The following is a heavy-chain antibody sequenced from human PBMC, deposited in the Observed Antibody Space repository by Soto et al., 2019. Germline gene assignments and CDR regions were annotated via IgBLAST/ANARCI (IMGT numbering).Heavy chain of an antibody. Sequence: QPGGSLRLSCAASGFTFSSYEVNWVRQAPGKGLEWVSYISSSGSTIYYADSVKGRFTISRDNAKNSLYLQMNSLRAEDTAVYYCARDYGRGLDYYGRSDECPDYCCPAILLTVPS. J-gene: IGHJ4*02. CDR3: ARDYGRGLDYYGRSDECPDY. CDR1: GFTFSSYE. CDR2: ISSSGSTI. D-gene: IGHD3-10*01. V-gene: IGHV3-48*03.